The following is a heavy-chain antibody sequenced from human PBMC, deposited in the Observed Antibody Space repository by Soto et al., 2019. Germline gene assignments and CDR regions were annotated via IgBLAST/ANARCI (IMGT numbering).Heavy chain of an antibody. J-gene: IGHJ2*01. Sequence: QVQLQESGPGLVKPSGTLSLTCAVSRGSISSSNWWSWVRQSPGKGLEWIGAMYHTGITNYSPSLKSRFTMSVDKSKNQCALQLSSVTAADTAVYYCARESSNESNVGYCNLWGRGTLVSVSS. CDR3: ARESSNESNVGYCNL. D-gene: IGHD2-21*01. CDR1: RGSISSSNW. CDR2: MYHTGIT. V-gene: IGHV4-4*02.